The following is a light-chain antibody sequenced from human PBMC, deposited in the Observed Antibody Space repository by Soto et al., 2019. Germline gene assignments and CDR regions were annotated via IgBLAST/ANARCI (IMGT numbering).Light chain of an antibody. CDR1: QNIGAW. Sequence: DIQMTQSPSTLSAFVGDRVTITCRASQNIGAWLAWYQQKPGKAPKLLIYKASSLESGVPSRFSGGGSGTEFTLTISSLQPDDFATYYCQQYNSYSGTFGQGTKVDIK. V-gene: IGKV1-5*03. CDR2: KAS. CDR3: QQYNSYSGT. J-gene: IGKJ1*01.